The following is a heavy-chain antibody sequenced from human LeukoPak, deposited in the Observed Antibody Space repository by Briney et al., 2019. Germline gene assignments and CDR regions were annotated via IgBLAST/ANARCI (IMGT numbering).Heavy chain of an antibody. Sequence: GSSVKVSCKASGGTFSSYAISWVRQAPGQGLEWMGWINPNSGGTNYAQKFQGRVTMTRDTSISTAYMELSRLRSDDTAVYYCARDLSRRITIFGVVALWGQGTLVTVSS. CDR2: INPNSGGT. CDR1: GGTFSSYA. D-gene: IGHD3-3*01. CDR3: ARDLSRRITIFGVVAL. V-gene: IGHV1-2*02. J-gene: IGHJ4*02.